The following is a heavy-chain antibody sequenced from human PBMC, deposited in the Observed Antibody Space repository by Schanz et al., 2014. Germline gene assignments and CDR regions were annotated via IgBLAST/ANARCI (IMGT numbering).Heavy chain of an antibody. CDR2: IASGGSHT. J-gene: IGHJ5*02. D-gene: IGHD5-12*01. CDR1: GFTFNNYA. Sequence: EVQLVEYGGGLVQPGGSLRLSCAASGFTFNNYAMGWVRQAPGKGLEWVSTIASGGSHTFYADSVTGRFTISGDNSKNTVYLHMNSLRDEDTAVYYCAKDMNREATAPESWGQGTLVVVSS. V-gene: IGHV3-23*04. CDR3: AKDMNREATAPES.